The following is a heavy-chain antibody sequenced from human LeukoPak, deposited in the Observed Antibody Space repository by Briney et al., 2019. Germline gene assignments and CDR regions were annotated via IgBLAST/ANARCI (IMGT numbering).Heavy chain of an antibody. Sequence: SETLSLTCTVSGGSISSYYWSWIRQPPGKGLEWIGYIYTSGSTNYNPSLRSRVTISVDTSKNQFSLKLSSVTAADTAVYYCARRLGGDYCSSTSCYFYDAFDIWGQGTMVTVSS. D-gene: IGHD2-2*01. CDR2: IYTSGST. CDR3: ARRLGGDYCSSTSCYFYDAFDI. J-gene: IGHJ3*02. CDR1: GGSISSYY. V-gene: IGHV4-4*09.